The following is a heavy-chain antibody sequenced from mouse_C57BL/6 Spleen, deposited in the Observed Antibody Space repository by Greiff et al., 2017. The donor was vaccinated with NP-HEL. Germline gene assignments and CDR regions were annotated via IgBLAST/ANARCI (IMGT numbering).Heavy chain of an antibody. D-gene: IGHD2-4*01. CDR3: ARRNYDYDEFAY. CDR1: GYTFTSYW. V-gene: IGHV1-69*01. Sequence: QVQLQQPGAELVMPGASVKLSCKASGYTFTSYWMHWVKQRPGQGLEWIGEIDPSDSYTNYNQKFKGKSTLTVDKSTSTAYMQLSSLTSEDSAVYYCARRNYDYDEFAYWGQGTLVTVSA. J-gene: IGHJ3*01. CDR2: IDPSDSYT.